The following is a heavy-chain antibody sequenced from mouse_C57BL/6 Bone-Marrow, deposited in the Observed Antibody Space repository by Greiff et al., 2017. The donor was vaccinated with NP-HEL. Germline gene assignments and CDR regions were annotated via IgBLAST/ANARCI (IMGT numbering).Heavy chain of an antibody. J-gene: IGHJ4*01. CDR2: IYWDDDK. Sequence: QVTLKVSGPGILQSSQTLSLTCSFSGFSLSTSGMGVSWIRQPSGKGLEWLAHIYWDDDKRYNPSLKSRPTISKYTSRKQVFLKISSVDTADTATYYCARSPYYLRMDYWGQGTSVTVSS. V-gene: IGHV8-12*01. D-gene: IGHD2-10*01. CDR1: GFSLSTSGMG. CDR3: ARSPYYLRMDY.